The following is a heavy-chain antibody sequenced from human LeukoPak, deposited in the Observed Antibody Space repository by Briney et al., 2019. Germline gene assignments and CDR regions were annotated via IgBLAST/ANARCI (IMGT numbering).Heavy chain of an antibody. CDR1: GGSFSGYY. CDR3: ARVVAVAGTAEGVDY. CDR2: INHSGST. V-gene: IGHV4-34*01. D-gene: IGHD6-19*01. Sequence: TSETLSLTCAVYGGSFSGYYWSWIRQPPGKGLEWIGEINHSGSTSYNPSLKSRVTISVDTSKNQFSLKLSSVTAADTAVYYCARVVAVAGTAEGVDYWGQGTLVTVSS. J-gene: IGHJ4*02.